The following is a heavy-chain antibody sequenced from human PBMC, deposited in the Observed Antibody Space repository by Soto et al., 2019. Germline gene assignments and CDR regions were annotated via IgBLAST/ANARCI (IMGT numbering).Heavy chain of an antibody. D-gene: IGHD3-9*01. CDR1: GFTFSSYS. CDR2: ISSSSSYI. CDR3: AREPNYDIWTVCYDDYRPYNWFDP. Sequence: EVQLVESGGGLVKPGGSLRLSCAASGFTFSSYSMNWVRQAPGKGLEWVSSISSSSSYIYYADSVKGRFTISRDNAKNSLYLQMNSLRAEDTAVYYCAREPNYDIWTVCYDDYRPYNWFDPWGQGTLVTVSS. V-gene: IGHV3-21*01. J-gene: IGHJ5*02.